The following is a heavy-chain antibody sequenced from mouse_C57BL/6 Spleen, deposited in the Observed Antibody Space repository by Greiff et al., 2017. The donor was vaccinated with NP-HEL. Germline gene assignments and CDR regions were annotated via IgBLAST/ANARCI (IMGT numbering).Heavy chain of an antibody. V-gene: IGHV1-69*01. CDR3: ARHGYYYFDY. CDR2: IDPSDSYT. CDR1: GYTFTSYW. J-gene: IGHJ2*01. Sequence: QVQLQQSGAELVMPGASVKLSCKASGYTFTSYWMHWVKQRPGQGLEWIGEIDPSDSYTNYNQKFKGKSTLTVDKSSSTAYMQLSSLTSEDSAVYYCARHGYYYFDYWGQGTTLTVSS. D-gene: IGHD2-3*01.